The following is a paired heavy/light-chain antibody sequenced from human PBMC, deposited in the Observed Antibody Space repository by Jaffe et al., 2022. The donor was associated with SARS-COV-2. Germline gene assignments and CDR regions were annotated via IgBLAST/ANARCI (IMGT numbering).Heavy chain of an antibody. CDR3: VTDRGGYFDH. CDR2: ISVNSGSST. D-gene: IGHD3-10*01. CDR1: GFHFITYA. Sequence: EVQLLDSGGGLVQPGGSLRVSCAASGFHFITYAMSWVRQAPGRGLEWVSAISVNSGSSTYYADSVKGRFTISRDNSKNTLFLQMHSLRVEDTAVYYCVTDRGGYFDHWGRGALVTVSS. J-gene: IGHJ4*02. V-gene: IGHV3-23*01.
Light chain of an antibody. Sequence: EIVLTQSPGTLSLSPGERATLSCRASQSVSSRYLAWYQRKPGQAPRLLIFGASLRATGIPDRFSGSGSGTDFTLTISRLEPEDFAEYYCQQYGSSPWTFGQGTKVEIK. CDR3: QQYGSSPWT. V-gene: IGKV3-20*01. J-gene: IGKJ1*01. CDR2: GAS. CDR1: QSVSSRY.